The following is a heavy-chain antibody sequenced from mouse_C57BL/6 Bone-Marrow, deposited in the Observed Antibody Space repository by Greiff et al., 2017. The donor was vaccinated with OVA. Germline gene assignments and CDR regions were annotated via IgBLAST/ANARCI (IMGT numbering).Heavy chain of an antibody. Sequence: DAGGGLVQPTGSLTLSCAASGFSFNTYAMNWVRQAPGKGLEWVARIRSKSNNYATYYADSVKDRFTISRDDSESMLYLQMNNLKTEDTAMYYCVRKAYWGQGTLVTVSA. V-gene: IGHV10-1*01. CDR3: VRKAY. CDR2: IRSKSNNYAT. J-gene: IGHJ3*01. CDR1: GFSFNTYA.